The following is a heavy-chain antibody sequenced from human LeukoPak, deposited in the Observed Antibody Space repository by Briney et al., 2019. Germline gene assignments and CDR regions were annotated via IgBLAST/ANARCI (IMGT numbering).Heavy chain of an antibody. CDR2: IYYSGST. D-gene: IGHD4-23*01. CDR3: ARDYYGGNSGLDY. CDR1: GGSIRSYY. J-gene: IGHJ4*02. V-gene: IGHV4-59*12. Sequence: PSETLSLTCTVSGGSIRSYYWSWIRQPPGKGLEWIAYIYYSGSTNYNPSLKSRVTISVDTSKNQFSLKLSSVTAADTAVYYCARDYYGGNSGLDYWGQGTLVTVSS.